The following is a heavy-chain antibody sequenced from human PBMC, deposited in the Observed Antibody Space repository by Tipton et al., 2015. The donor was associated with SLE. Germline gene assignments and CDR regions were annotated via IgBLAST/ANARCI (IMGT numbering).Heavy chain of an antibody. CDR2: VYPRDSEV. Sequence: VQLVQSGAEVKKAGETLKISCKGSGYDFPGYYIAWVRQTPGKGLEWVGMVYPRDSEVRYSPSFQGHVTVSADNSISTAFLQWDSLKVSDTGVYYCARADTSYSSFHIWGQGTMVTVSS. J-gene: IGHJ3*02. V-gene: IGHV5-51*03. D-gene: IGHD2-21*01. CDR3: ARADTSYSSFHI. CDR1: GYDFPGYY.